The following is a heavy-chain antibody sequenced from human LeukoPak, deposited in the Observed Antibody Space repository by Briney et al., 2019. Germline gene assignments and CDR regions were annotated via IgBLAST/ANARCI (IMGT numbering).Heavy chain of an antibody. J-gene: IGHJ4*02. V-gene: IGHV3-66*01. CDR2: IYSGGST. CDR1: GFTFSSYW. D-gene: IGHD3-10*01. CDR3: ARSHRVITMVRGVIPVYFDY. Sequence: GGSLRLSCAASGFTFSSYWMSWVRQAPGKGLEWVSVIYSGGSTYYADSVKGRFTISRDNSKNTLYLQMNSLRAEDTAVYYCARSHRVITMVRGVIPVYFDYWGQGTLVTVSS.